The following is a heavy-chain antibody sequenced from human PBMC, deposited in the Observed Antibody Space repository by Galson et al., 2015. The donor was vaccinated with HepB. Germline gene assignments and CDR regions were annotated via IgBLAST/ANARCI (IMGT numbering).Heavy chain of an antibody. CDR1: GFTFRSYG. CDR2: IRYDGSNT. CDR3: AKAPSYSSGWPYFDY. Sequence: SLRLSCAASGFTFRSYGMHWDRQAPGKGLEWVAFIRYDGSNTYYADSVKGRFTISRDNSKNTLYLQMNSLRAEDTAVYYCAKAPSYSSGWPYFDYWGQGTLVTVSS. D-gene: IGHD6-19*01. J-gene: IGHJ4*02. V-gene: IGHV3-30*02.